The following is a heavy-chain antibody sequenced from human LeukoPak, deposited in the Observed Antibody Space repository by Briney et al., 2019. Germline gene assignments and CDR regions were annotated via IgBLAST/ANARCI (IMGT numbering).Heavy chain of an antibody. CDR1: GGSISSSNW. Sequence: SGTLSLTCAVSGGSISSSNWWSWVRQPPGKGLEWIGEIYHSGSTNYNPSLKSRVTISVDKSKNQFSLKLSSVTAADTAVYYCARHDPYDSSGYYYNWFDPWGQGTLVTVSS. CDR3: ARHDPYDSSGYYYNWFDP. D-gene: IGHD3-22*01. V-gene: IGHV4-4*02. CDR2: IYHSGST. J-gene: IGHJ5*02.